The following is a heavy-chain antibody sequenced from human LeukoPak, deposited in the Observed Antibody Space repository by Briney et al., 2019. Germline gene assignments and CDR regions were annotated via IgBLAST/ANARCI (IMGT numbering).Heavy chain of an antibody. CDR1: GFTFDDYG. CDR3: ARDSKQPFDY. V-gene: IGHV3-48*01. Sequence: GGSLRLSCAASGFTFDDYGMSWVRQAPGKGLEWVSYISSSSSTIYYADSVKGRFTISRDNAKNSLYLQMNSLRAEDTAVYYCARDSKQPFDYWGQGTLVTVSS. D-gene: IGHD6-13*01. J-gene: IGHJ4*02. CDR2: ISSSSSTI.